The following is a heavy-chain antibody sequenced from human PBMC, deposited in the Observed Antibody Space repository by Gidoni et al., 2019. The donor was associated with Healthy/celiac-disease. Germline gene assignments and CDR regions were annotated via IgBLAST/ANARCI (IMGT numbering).Heavy chain of an antibody. D-gene: IGHD2-2*01. CDR3: AKDSGQPQLVGAFDI. CDR1: GFTFSSYG. Sequence: VQLLESGGGLVHPGGSLRLSCAASGFTFSSYGMSWVRQAPGKGLEWVSAISGSGGSTYYADSVKGRFTISRDNSKNTLYLQMNSLRAEDTAVYYCAKDSGQPQLVGAFDIWGQGTMVTVSS. CDR2: ISGSGGST. J-gene: IGHJ3*02. V-gene: IGHV3-23*01.